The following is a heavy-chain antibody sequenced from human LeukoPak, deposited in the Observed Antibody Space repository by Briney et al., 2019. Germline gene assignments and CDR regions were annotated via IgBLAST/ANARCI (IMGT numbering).Heavy chain of an antibody. CDR1: GYTFTSYD. Sequence: GASVKVSCKASGYTFTSYDINWVRQATVQGPEWMGWMSPNSGNTGYAQKFQGRVTMTRSTSMSTAYMELSSLRSEDTAVYYCARGPPNWGYDYWGQGTLVNVSS. J-gene: IGHJ4*02. D-gene: IGHD7-27*01. CDR3: ARGPPNWGYDY. V-gene: IGHV1-8*01. CDR2: MSPNSGNT.